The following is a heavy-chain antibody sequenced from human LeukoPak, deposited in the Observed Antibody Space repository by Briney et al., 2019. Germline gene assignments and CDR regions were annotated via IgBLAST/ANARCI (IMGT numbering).Heavy chain of an antibody. D-gene: IGHD3-9*01. CDR1: GYTFTSYD. CDR3: ARALAQGGSFDLYYFDS. Sequence: ASVKVSCKASGYTFTSYDINWVRQATGQGLEWMGWMNPNSGNKGYAQKFQGRVTMTRSTSISTSYMELRSLRSDDTAVYYCARALAQGGSFDLYYFDSWGQGSLVTVSS. V-gene: IGHV1-8*01. CDR2: MNPNSGNK. J-gene: IGHJ4*02.